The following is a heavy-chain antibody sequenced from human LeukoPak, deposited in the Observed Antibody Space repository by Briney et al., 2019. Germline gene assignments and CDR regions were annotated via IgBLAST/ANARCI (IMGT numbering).Heavy chain of an antibody. CDR3: ARVQTYYYDSSGYYFRY. CDR1: GYSFTSYW. CDR2: IYPGDSDT. J-gene: IGHJ4*02. Sequence: GESLKISCKGSGYSFTSYWIGWVRQMPGKGLEWMGIIYPGDSDTRYSPSFQGQVTISADKSISTAYLQWSSLKASDTAMYYCARVQTYYYDSSGYYFRYWGQGTLVTVSS. D-gene: IGHD3-22*01. V-gene: IGHV5-51*01.